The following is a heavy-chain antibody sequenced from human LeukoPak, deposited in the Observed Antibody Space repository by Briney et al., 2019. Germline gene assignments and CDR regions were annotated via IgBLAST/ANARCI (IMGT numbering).Heavy chain of an antibody. Sequence: GRSLRLSCAASGFTFSSYGMHWVRQAPGKGLEWVAVISYDGSNKYYADSVKGRFTISRDNSKNTLYLQMNSLRAEDTAVYYCAKEMGTTVTTDYWGQGTLVTVSS. CDR1: GFTFSSYG. V-gene: IGHV3-30*18. CDR3: AKEMGTTVTTDY. CDR2: ISYDGSNK. J-gene: IGHJ4*02. D-gene: IGHD4-17*01.